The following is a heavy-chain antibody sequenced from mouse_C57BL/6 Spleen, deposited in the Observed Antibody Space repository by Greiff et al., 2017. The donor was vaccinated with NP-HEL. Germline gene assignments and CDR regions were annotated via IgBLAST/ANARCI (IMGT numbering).Heavy chain of an antibody. J-gene: IGHJ4*01. Sequence: VQLQQSGAELVKPGASVKLSCTASGFNIKDYYMHWVKQRTEQGLEWIGRIDPEDGETKYAPKFQGKATITADTSSNTAYLQLSSLTSEDTAVYYGAYYYGSSPYAMDYWGQGTSVTVSS. V-gene: IGHV14-2*01. CDR2: IDPEDGET. CDR3: AYYYGSSPYAMDY. D-gene: IGHD1-1*01. CDR1: GFNIKDYY.